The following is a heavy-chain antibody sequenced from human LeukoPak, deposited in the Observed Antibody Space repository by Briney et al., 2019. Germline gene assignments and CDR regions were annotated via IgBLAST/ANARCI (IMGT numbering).Heavy chain of an antibody. CDR2: IYTSGST. Sequence: SETLSLTCTVSGGSISSYYWSWIRQPAGKGLEWIGRIYTSGSTYYNPSLKSRVTMSVDTSKNQFSLKLSSVTAADTAVYYCARDLYCSSTSCYGFDPWGQGTLVTVSS. V-gene: IGHV4-4*07. CDR3: ARDLYCSSTSCYGFDP. D-gene: IGHD2-2*01. CDR1: GGSISSYY. J-gene: IGHJ5*02.